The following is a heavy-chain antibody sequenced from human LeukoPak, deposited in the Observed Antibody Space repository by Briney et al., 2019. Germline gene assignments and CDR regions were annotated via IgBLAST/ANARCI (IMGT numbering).Heavy chain of an antibody. J-gene: IGHJ4*02. CDR1: GYTFTGYY. CDR3: ARDRYYDSSGYTFDY. Sequence: ASVKVSCKASGYTFTGYYMHWVRQAPGQGLEWMGWINPNRGGTNYAQKFQGRVTMTRDTSISTAYMELSRLRSDDTAVYYCARDRYYDSSGYTFDYWGQGTLVTVSS. CDR2: INPNRGGT. V-gene: IGHV1-2*02. D-gene: IGHD3-22*01.